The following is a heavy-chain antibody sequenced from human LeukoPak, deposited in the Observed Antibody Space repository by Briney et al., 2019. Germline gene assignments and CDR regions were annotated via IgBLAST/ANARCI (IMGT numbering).Heavy chain of an antibody. CDR3: ARPTGTKEDY. CDR2: IYYSGST. Sequence: SETLSLTCTVSGGSISSYYWSWIRQPPGKGLEWIGYIYYSGSTNYNPSLKSRVTISVDRSKNQFSLKLSSVTAADTAVYYCARPTGTKEDYWGQGTLVTVSS. V-gene: IGHV4-59*08. CDR1: GGSISSYY. D-gene: IGHD1-1*01. J-gene: IGHJ4*02.